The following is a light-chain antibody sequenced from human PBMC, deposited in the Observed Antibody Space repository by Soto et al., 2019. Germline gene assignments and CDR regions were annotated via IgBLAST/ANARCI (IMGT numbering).Light chain of an antibody. CDR3: LQTYSVPWT. CDR1: HTISSN. J-gene: IGKJ1*01. Sequence: DIQMPQSPSSLSASIGDRVTITCRASHTISSNFNWYQQKPGKAPQLLIYAASSVPSGVPPRFSGRGSGTEFTLTVSSLQSEDFATYYCLQTYSVPWTFGHGTKVEIK. CDR2: AAS. V-gene: IGKV1-39*01.